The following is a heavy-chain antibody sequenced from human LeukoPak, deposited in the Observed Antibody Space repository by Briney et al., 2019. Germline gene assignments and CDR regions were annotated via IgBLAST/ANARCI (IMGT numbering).Heavy chain of an antibody. CDR1: GFTFSNYA. Sequence: GGSLRLSCAASGFTFSNYAMSWVRQAPGEGLEWVSAISGSGGSTYYADSVNGRFTISRDNSQNTFFLQMNSLRADDTAIYYCAKSLTSTGTCYFDYWGQGTLVTVSS. CDR3: AKSLTSTGTCYFDY. J-gene: IGHJ4*02. D-gene: IGHD1-1*01. V-gene: IGHV3-23*01. CDR2: ISGSGGST.